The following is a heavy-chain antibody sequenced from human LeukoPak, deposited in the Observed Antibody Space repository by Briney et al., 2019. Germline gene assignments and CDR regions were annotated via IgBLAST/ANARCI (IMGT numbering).Heavy chain of an antibody. CDR2: ISYSGST. CDR1: GDSISSSRHS. J-gene: IGHJ6*02. V-gene: IGHV4-39*01. CDR3: VRIYCTSTSCYGDSYYGMDV. D-gene: IGHD2-2*01. Sequence: SETLSLTCTVSGDSISSSRHSWGWIRQPPGKGLEWMGRISYSGSTYYNPSLKTRVTMSVDTSENQFSLKLSSVTAADSTVYYCVRIYCTSTSCYGDSYYGMDVWGQGTTVTVSS.